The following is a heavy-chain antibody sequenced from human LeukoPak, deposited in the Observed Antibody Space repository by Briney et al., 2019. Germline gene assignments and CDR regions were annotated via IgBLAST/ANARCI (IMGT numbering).Heavy chain of an antibody. Sequence: ASVKVSCKASGYTFTSYGISWVRQAPGQGLEWMGWISAYNGNTNYAQKLQGRVTMTTDTSTSTAYMELRSLRSDDTAVYYCARVASIVVVTGIDNWFDPWGQGTLVTVSS. CDR1: GYTFTSYG. CDR3: ARVASIVVVTGIDNWFDP. J-gene: IGHJ5*02. CDR2: ISAYNGNT. D-gene: IGHD2-21*02. V-gene: IGHV1-18*01.